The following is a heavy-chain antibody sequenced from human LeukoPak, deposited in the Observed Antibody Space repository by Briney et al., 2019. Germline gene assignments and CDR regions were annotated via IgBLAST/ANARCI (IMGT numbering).Heavy chain of an antibody. V-gene: IGHV1-46*01. D-gene: IGHD4-23*01. Sequence: GASVKVSCKASGYTFTSNHIHWVRQAPGQGLEWMGVINPSGDSTSYAPNFQGRVTVTRDTSTSTVYMELSSLRSEDTAVYYCAREVSRWPYYFDYWGQGTLVTVSS. CDR1: GYTFTSNH. CDR2: INPSGDST. J-gene: IGHJ4*02. CDR3: AREVSRWPYYFDY.